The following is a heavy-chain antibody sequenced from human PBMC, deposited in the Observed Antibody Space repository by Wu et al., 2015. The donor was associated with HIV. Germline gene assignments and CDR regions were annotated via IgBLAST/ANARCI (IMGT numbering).Heavy chain of an antibody. J-gene: IGHJ6*02. D-gene: IGHD3-22*01. CDR1: GGTFNTYA. V-gene: IGHV1-69*05. CDR3: AKVGKGGIGXMIAFDKS. CDR2: ITPIFGQ. Sequence: QVQLVQSGAEVKKPWSSVKVSCTASGGTFNTYAITWVRQAPGRGLEWMGGITPIFGQQTTHTSLRQSLDQQRTKIYAHVANIGIEQSDDSEDHGRVYCAKVGKGGIGXMIAFDKSRGQGTT.